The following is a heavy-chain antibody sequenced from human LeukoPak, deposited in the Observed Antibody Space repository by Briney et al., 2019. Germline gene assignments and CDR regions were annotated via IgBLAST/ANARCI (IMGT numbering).Heavy chain of an antibody. J-gene: IGHJ4*02. CDR1: GFTFSTYA. CDR2: IKQNGRER. CDR3: ARENWAPYD. D-gene: IGHD3-3*01. V-gene: IGHV3-7*01. Sequence: GGSLRLSCAASGFTFSTYAMSWVRQAPGKGLEGVANIKQNGRERNYVDTVKGRFIISRDNAKNLLYLQTNSLRAEDTAVYYCARENWAPYDWGQGTLVTVSS.